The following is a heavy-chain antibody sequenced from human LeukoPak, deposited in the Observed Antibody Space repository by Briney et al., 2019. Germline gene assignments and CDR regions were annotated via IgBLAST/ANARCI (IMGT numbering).Heavy chain of an antibody. CDR1: GFTFDDYA. CDR2: ISWNSGSI. J-gene: IGHJ4*02. Sequence: PGGSLRLSCAASGFTFDDYAMHWVRQAPGKGLEWVSGISWNSGSIGYADSVKGRFTISRDNAKNSLYLQMNSLRAEDTALYYCAGGGYSYGAFDYWGQGTLVTVSS. D-gene: IGHD5-18*01. CDR3: AGGGYSYGAFDY. V-gene: IGHV3-9*01.